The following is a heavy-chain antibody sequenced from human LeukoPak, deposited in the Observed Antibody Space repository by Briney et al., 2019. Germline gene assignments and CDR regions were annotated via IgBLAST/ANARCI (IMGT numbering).Heavy chain of an antibody. CDR3: TTDLRSLLWFGEFNYYYYMDV. D-gene: IGHD3-10*01. V-gene: IGHV3-15*01. CDR1: GFTFSNAW. CDR2: IKSKTDGGTT. Sequence: GGSLRLSCAASGFTFSNAWMSWVRQAPGKGLEWVGCIKSKTDGGTTDYAAPVKGRFTISRDDSKNALYLQMNSLKTEGTAVYYCTTDLRSLLWFGEFNYYYYMDVWGKGTTVTVSS. J-gene: IGHJ6*03.